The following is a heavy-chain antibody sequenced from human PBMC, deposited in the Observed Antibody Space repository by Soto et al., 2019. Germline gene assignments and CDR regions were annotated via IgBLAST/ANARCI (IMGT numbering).Heavy chain of an antibody. Sequence: PGGSLRLSCAASGFTFTDHGVHWVRQAPGKGLEWLATISSDGSKTYYADSVRGPFTISRDNPKNTVFLQMTRLMTEDTAVYYCAKDPFASVAGPNYVDFWGHGTLVTVSS. CDR2: ISSDGSKT. D-gene: IGHD6-19*01. J-gene: IGHJ4*01. CDR3: AKDPFASVAGPNYVDF. CDR1: GFTFTDHG. V-gene: IGHV3-30*18.